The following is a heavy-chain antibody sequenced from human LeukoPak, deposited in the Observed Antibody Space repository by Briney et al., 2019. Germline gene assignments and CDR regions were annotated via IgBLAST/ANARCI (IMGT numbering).Heavy chain of an antibody. J-gene: IGHJ5*02. CDR3: AKGSGAEYSGWFDP. CDR1: GFTFDDYT. Sequence: PGGSLRLSCTASGFTFDDYTMHWVRQAPGKGLEWVSLISWDGGSTYYADSVKGRFTISRDNSKNSLYLQMNSLRTEDTALYYCAKGSGAEYSGWFDPWGQGTLVTVSS. D-gene: IGHD1-26*01. CDR2: ISWDGGST. V-gene: IGHV3-43*01.